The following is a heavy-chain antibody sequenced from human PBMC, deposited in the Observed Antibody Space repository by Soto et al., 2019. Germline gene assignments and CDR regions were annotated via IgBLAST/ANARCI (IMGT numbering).Heavy chain of an antibody. V-gene: IGHV4-39*01. CDR2: IYYSGST. D-gene: IGHD4-17*01. CDR3: ARRQHGDYGGNGYYYYGMDV. J-gene: IGHJ6*02. CDR1: GGSISSSSYY. Sequence: SETLSLTCTVSGGSISSSSYYWGWIRQPPGKGLEWIGSIYYSGSTYYNPSLKSRVTISVDTSKNQFSLKLSSVTAADTAVYYCARRQHGDYGGNGYYYYGMDVWGQGTTVTVSS.